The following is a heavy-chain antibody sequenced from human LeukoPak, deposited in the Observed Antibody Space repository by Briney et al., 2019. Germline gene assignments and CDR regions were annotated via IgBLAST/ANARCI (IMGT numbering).Heavy chain of an antibody. CDR2: IYHSGST. V-gene: IGHV4-38-2*02. J-gene: IGHJ4*02. Sequence: SETLSLTCTVSGYSISSGYYWGWIRQPPGKGLEWIGSIYHSGSTYYNPSLKSRVTISVDTSKNQFSLKLSPVTAADTAVYYCARGTITVTTVYFDYWGQGTLVTVSS. CDR1: GYSISSGYY. CDR3: ARGTITVTTVYFDY. D-gene: IGHD4-17*01.